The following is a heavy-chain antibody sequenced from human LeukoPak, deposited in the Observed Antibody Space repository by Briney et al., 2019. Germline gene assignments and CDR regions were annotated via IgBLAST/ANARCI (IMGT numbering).Heavy chain of an antibody. D-gene: IGHD2-15*01. CDR3: AKCSGGSCYSGYFDY. V-gene: IGHV3-23*01. Sequence: GGSLRLSCAASGFTFSSYGMSWVRQAPGKGLEWVSAISGSGGSTYYADSVKGRFTISRDNSKNTLYLQMNSLRAEDTAVYYCAKCSGGSCYSGYFDYWGQGTLVTVSS. CDR2: ISGSGGST. CDR1: GFTFSSYG. J-gene: IGHJ4*02.